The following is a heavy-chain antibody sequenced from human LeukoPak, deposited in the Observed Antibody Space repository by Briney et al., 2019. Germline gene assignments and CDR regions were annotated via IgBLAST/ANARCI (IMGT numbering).Heavy chain of an antibody. J-gene: IGHJ4*02. CDR3: AREAFTFGGVIAPFDY. CDR2: ISGSGGST. V-gene: IGHV3-23*01. Sequence: PGGSLRLSCAASGFTFSSYAMSWVRQAPGKGLEWVSAISGSGGSTYYADSVKGRFTTSRDNSKNTLYLQMNSLRAEDTAVYYCAREAFTFGGVIAPFDYWGQGTLVTVSS. CDR1: GFTFSSYA. D-gene: IGHD3-16*02.